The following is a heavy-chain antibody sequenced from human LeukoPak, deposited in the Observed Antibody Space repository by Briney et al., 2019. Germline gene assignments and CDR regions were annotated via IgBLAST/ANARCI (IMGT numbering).Heavy chain of an antibody. V-gene: IGHV3-48*01. CDR3: ARDLAIVVVAATFPHAFDI. D-gene: IGHD2-15*01. Sequence: QSGGSLRLSCAASGFTFSSYSMNWVRQAPGKGLEWVSYISSSSSTIYYADSVKGRFTISRDNAKNSLYLQMNSLRAEDTAVYYCARDLAIVVVAATFPHAFDIWGQGTMVTVSS. CDR2: ISSSSSTI. J-gene: IGHJ3*02. CDR1: GFTFSSYS.